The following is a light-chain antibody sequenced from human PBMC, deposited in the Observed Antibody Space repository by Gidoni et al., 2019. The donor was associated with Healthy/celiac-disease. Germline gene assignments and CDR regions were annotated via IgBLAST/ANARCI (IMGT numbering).Light chain of an antibody. V-gene: IGKV3D-15*01. Sequence: EIVMTQSPATLSVSPGERATLSCRASQSVSSNLAWYQQKPGQAPRLLIYGASTRATGIPARFSGSGSGTEFTLTISSLQSEDFAVYYCQAGSTFXPXTKVDIK. CDR2: GAS. CDR3: QAGST. CDR1: QSVSSN. J-gene: IGKJ3*01.